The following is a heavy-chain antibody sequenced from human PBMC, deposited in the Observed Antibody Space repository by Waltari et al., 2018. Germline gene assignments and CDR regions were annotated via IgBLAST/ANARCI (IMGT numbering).Heavy chain of an antibody. CDR1: GGSISSYY. J-gene: IGHJ6*03. CDR3: ARGVVPIDAYDHYYYYMDV. D-gene: IGHD2-2*01. CDR2: IYYSGST. V-gene: IGHV4-59*01. Sequence: QVQLQESGPGLVKPSETLSLTCTVSGGSISSYYWSWIRQPPGKGLEWIGYIYYSGSTNYNPSLKRRVTISVDTSKNQFSLKLSSVTAADTAVYYCARGVVPIDAYDHYYYYMDVWGKGTTVTISS.